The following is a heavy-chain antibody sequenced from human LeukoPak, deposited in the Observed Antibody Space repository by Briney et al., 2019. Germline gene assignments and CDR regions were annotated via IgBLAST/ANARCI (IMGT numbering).Heavy chain of an antibody. CDR3: ATLGAADFDH. D-gene: IGHD1-26*01. CDR1: GYIFTAYY. J-gene: IGHJ4*02. CDR2: INPTSGGT. Sequence: ASVKVSCKASGYIFTAYYIHWVRQAPGQGLECMGWINPTSGGTNSAQRFQGRITMTSGTSITTAFMELSGLRSDDTAVYYCATLGAADFDHWGQGTLVTVSS. V-gene: IGHV1-2*02.